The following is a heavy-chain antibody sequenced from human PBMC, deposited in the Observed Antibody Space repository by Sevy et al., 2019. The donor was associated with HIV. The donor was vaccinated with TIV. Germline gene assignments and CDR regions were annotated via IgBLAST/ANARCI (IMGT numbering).Heavy chain of an antibody. CDR3: ARGVGNSYGYDPDY. Sequence: SETLSLTCAVYRGSFTGYYWSWIRQPPGKGLEWIGEINHSGSTTYNPSLKSRVTISVDTSKNHFSRRRTSVTAADTAVYYCARGVGNSYGYDPDYWGQGTLVTVSS. J-gene: IGHJ4*02. CDR1: RGSFTGYY. CDR2: INHSGST. V-gene: IGHV4-34*01. D-gene: IGHD5-18*01.